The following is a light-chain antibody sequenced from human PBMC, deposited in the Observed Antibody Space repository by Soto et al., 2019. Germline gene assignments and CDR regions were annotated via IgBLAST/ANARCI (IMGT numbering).Light chain of an antibody. V-gene: IGKV4-1*01. CDR2: SAS. CDR3: QHYYTSPIT. Sequence: DIVMTQSPDSLAVSLGERATIDCKSSQSSLSSANNGNYLAWFRQKPGQPPKLLISSASTRESGVHDRIGGSEYGTDLTLTISSLRADDVAVYYCQHYYTSPITLGQGTRLEIK. CDR1: QSSLSSANNGNY. J-gene: IGKJ5*01.